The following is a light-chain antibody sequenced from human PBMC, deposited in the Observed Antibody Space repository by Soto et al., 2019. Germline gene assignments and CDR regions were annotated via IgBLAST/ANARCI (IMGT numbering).Light chain of an antibody. CDR2: DAS. CDR1: QSITNR. V-gene: IGKV1-5*01. J-gene: IGKJ1*01. Sequence: DIQMTQSPSTLSASVGDIVIITCRASQSITNRLAWYQQKPGKAPKVLIYDASNLESGVPSRFSGSGSGTDFILTINSLQPDDFASYCCQHYGGMWAFGQGTKVDIK. CDR3: QHYGGMWA.